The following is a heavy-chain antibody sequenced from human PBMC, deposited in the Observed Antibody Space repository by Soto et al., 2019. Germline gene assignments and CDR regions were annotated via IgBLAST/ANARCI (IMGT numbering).Heavy chain of an antibody. CDR2: ISATNTYI. CDR3: ARINSATGSMHFDH. D-gene: IGHD3-9*01. Sequence: GSLRLSCAASGFSFSSYEMNWVRQAPGKGLEWVSSISATNTYIFYADSVKGRFTISRDNAKKSVSLQMSSLRAEDTALYYCARINSATGSMHFDHWGQGTLVTVSS. V-gene: IGHV3-21*01. CDR1: GFSFSSYE. J-gene: IGHJ4*02.